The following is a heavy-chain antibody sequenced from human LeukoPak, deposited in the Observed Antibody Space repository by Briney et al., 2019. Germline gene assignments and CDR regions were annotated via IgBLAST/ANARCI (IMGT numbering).Heavy chain of an antibody. Sequence: PGGSLRLSCAASGFTFSSYGMHWVRQAPGKGLGWVAFIRYDGSNKYYADSVKGRFTISRDNSKNTLYLQMNSLKAEDTAVYYCAKLGDYDILTGPPFDYWGQGTLVTVSS. CDR2: IRYDGSNK. CDR1: GFTFSSYG. V-gene: IGHV3-30*02. D-gene: IGHD3-9*01. J-gene: IGHJ4*02. CDR3: AKLGDYDILTGPPFDY.